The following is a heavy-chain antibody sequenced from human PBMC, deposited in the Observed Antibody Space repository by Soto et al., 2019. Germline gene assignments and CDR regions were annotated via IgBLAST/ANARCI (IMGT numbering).Heavy chain of an antibody. J-gene: IGHJ4*02. Sequence: GGSLRLSCAASGFTFSSYAMSWVRQAPGKGLEWVSAISGGGGSTYYADSVKGRFTISRDNSKNTLYLQMNSLRAEDTAVFYCAKHGAGGSGSYQWDYWGQGTLVTVSS. CDR1: GFTFSSYA. CDR2: ISGGGGST. V-gene: IGHV3-23*01. CDR3: AKHGAGGSGSYQWDY. D-gene: IGHD1-26*01.